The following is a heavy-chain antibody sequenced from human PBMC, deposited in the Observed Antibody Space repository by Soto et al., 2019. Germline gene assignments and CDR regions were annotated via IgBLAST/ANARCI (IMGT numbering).Heavy chain of an antibody. CDR3: ARSYQLLVAFDI. D-gene: IGHD2-2*01. CDR1: GFTFGSYG. V-gene: IGHV3-33*01. J-gene: IGHJ3*02. Sequence: GGSLRLSCAASGFTFGSYGVHWVRQAPGKGLEWVAVIWYDGSNKYYADSVKGRFTISRDNSKNTLYLQMNSLRAEDTAVYYCARSYQLLVAFDIWGQGTMVTVSS. CDR2: IWYDGSNK.